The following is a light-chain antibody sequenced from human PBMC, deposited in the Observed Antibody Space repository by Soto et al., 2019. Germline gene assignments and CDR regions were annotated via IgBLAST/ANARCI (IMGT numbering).Light chain of an antibody. CDR3: QQRSNWPPLT. J-gene: IGKJ4*01. CDR2: DAS. CDR1: QSVSSY. V-gene: IGKV3-11*01. Sequence: EIVLTQSPATLSLSPGERATLSCRASQSVSSYLAWYQQKPSQAPRLLIYDASNRATGIPARFSGSGSGTDFHLTISSLEPEDFAVYYCQQRSNWPPLTFGGGTKVEIK.